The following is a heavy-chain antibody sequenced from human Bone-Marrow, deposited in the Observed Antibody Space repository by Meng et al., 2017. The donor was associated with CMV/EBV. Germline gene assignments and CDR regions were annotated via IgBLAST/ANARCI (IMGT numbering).Heavy chain of an antibody. J-gene: IGHJ4*02. Sequence: ASVKVSCKASGYTFTSYFMHWVRQAPGQGLEWMGWINPNSGGTNYAQKFQGRVTMTRDTSISTAYMELSRLRSDDTAVYYCARDLGAGVKPTLAVDYWGQGTLVTVSS. CDR2: INPNSGGT. CDR3: ARDLGAGVKPTLAVDY. CDR1: GYTFTSYF. V-gene: IGHV1-2*02. D-gene: IGHD3-10*01.